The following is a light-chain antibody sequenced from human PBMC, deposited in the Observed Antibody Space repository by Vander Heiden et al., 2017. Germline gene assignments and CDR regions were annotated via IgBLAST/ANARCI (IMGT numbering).Light chain of an antibody. CDR1: SSNIGSNT. J-gene: IGLJ3*02. V-gene: IGLV1-44*01. Sequence: QSVLTQPPSASGTPGQSVTTSCSGSSSNIGSNTVNWYQQLPGTAPKLLIYSNNQRPSGVPDRFSGSKYGTSASLAISGLQSEDEADYYCAAWDDSLNGWVFGGGTKLTVL. CDR2: SNN. CDR3: AAWDDSLNGWV.